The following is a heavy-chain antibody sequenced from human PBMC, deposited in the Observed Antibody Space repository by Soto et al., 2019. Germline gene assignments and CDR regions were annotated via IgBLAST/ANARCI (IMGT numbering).Heavy chain of an antibody. Sequence: QMQLVQSGPEVKKPGTSVKVSCKASGITFSSSAVQWERQDRGQRLEWIGWIVVGSGSTNYAQKFQERVTITRDMSTSTAYMELSSLRSEDTAVYHCAAADSSVYYAGPLDYWGQGTLVTVSS. D-gene: IGHD3-22*01. CDR1: GITFSSSA. CDR3: AAADSSVYYAGPLDY. V-gene: IGHV1-58*01. J-gene: IGHJ4*02. CDR2: IVVGSGST.